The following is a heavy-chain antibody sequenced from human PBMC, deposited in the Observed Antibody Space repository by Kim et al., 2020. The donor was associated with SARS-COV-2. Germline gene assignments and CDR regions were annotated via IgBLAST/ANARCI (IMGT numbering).Heavy chain of an antibody. D-gene: IGHD3-16*02. CDR1: GGSISSYY. V-gene: IGHV4-59*01. CDR3: ARAKSPYDYVWGSYRPVYGMDV. Sequence: SETLSLTCTVSGGSISSYYWSWIRQPPGKGLEWIGYIYYSGSTNYNPSLKSRVTISVDTSKNQFSLKLSSVTAADTAVYYCARAKSPYDYVWGSYRPVYGMDVWGQGTTVTVSS. CDR2: IYYSGST. J-gene: IGHJ6*02.